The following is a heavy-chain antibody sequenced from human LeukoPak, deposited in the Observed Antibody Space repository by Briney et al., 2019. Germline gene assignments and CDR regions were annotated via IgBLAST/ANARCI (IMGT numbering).Heavy chain of an antibody. D-gene: IGHD6-19*01. J-gene: IGHJ3*02. Sequence: SETLSLTCTVSGGSISSYYWSWIRQPPGKGLEWIGYIYYSGSTNYNPSLKSRVTISVDTSKNQFSLKLRSVTAADTAVYYCARDLGYSSGWYGAFDIWGQGTMVTVSS. V-gene: IGHV4-59*12. CDR2: IYYSGST. CDR1: GGSISSYY. CDR3: ARDLGYSSGWYGAFDI.